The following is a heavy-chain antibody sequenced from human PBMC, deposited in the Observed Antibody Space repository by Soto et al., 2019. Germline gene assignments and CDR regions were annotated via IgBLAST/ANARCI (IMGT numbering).Heavy chain of an antibody. CDR1: GYTFTGYY. V-gene: IGHV1-2*02. D-gene: IGHD1-26*01. CDR2: INPNSGDT. Sequence: ASVKVSCKASGYTFTGYYVHWVRQAPGQGLEWMGWINPNSGDTYLAQRFQGRVTMNRDTSIGTAYMELRGLTSDDTAEYYCAKGGAIVAAGTRVYLYNAMDVWGQGTTVTAP. J-gene: IGHJ6*02. CDR3: AKGGAIVAAGTRVYLYNAMDV.